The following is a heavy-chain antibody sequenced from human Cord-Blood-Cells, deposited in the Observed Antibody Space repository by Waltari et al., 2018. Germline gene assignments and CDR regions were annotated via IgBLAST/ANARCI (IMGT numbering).Heavy chain of an antibody. J-gene: IGHJ3*02. D-gene: IGHD3-9*01. CDR3: AAQAYYDILTGYYAFDI. CDR1: GDSVPSNSAA. CDR2: TYYRSKWYN. V-gene: IGHV6-1*01. Sequence: QVQLQQSGPGLVKPSQTLSLTCAISGDSVPSNSAAWNWLRQSPSLGLEWLGRTYYRSKWYNDYAVSVKSRITINPDTSKNQFSLQLNSVTPEDTAVYYCAAQAYYDILTGYYAFDIWGQGTMVTVSS.